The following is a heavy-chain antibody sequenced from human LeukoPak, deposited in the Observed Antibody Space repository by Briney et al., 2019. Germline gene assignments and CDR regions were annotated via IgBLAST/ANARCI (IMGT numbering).Heavy chain of an antibody. CDR2: ISSSGSTI. J-gene: IGHJ4*02. CDR1: GFTFSDYY. D-gene: IGHD3-22*01. V-gene: IGHV3-11*01. CDR3: AKTYYYDSSGSLDY. Sequence: GGSLRLSCAASGFTFSDYYMSWIRQAPGKGLEWVSYISSSGSTIYYADSVKGRFTISRDNAKNSLYLQMNSLRAEDTAVYYCAKTYYYDSSGSLDYWGQGTLVTVSS.